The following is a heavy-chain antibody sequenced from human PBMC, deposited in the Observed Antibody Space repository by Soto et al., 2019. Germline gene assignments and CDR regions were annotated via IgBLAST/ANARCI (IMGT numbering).Heavy chain of an antibody. Sequence: EVQLVESGGCLVKPGGSLRLSCVGSGFTFSSYNINWVRKAPGKGLEWVSSISTSSTYIFYTDSVKARFTISRDNAKNSLYLQMNSLRGEDTAVYFCARGQGFSYGSSALDIWGQGTMVTVSS. J-gene: IGHJ3*02. CDR1: GFTFSSYN. V-gene: IGHV3-21*01. D-gene: IGHD5-18*01. CDR2: ISTSSTYI. CDR3: ARGQGFSYGSSALDI.